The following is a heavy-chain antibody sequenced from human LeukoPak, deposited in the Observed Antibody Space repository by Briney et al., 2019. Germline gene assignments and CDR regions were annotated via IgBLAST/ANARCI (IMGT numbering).Heavy chain of an antibody. CDR2: ISHSGST. Sequence: SETLSLTCSVSGGSISSSSSYWGWIRQPPGKGLEWIGEISHSGSTNYNPSLKSRVTISVDTSKNQFSLKLSSVTAADTAVYYCARPGGSGSYSYWGQGTLVTVSS. CDR1: GGSISSSSSY. J-gene: IGHJ4*02. D-gene: IGHD1-26*01. V-gene: IGHV4-39*07. CDR3: ARPGGSGSYSY.